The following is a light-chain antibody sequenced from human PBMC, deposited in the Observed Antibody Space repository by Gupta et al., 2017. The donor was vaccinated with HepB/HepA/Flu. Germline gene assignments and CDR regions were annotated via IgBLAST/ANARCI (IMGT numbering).Light chain of an antibody. CDR3: QQYDSSPGFT. Sequence: EIVLTQSPGTLSSSPGERATLSCRASQSVSSSYLASYQQKPGQAPRLLINGASSRATGIPDRLSGSGCGGEVTLPISRLQPEEFVVYYCQQYDSSPGFTFGGGTKVEIK. J-gene: IGKJ4*01. V-gene: IGKV3-20*01. CDR2: GAS. CDR1: QSVSSSY.